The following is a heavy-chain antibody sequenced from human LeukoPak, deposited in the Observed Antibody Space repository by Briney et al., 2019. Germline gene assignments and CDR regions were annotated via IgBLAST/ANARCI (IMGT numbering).Heavy chain of an antibody. V-gene: IGHV4-34*01. D-gene: IGHD2-21*02. Sequence: SETLSLTCAVSGVSFDDYYWSWVRQTPGKGLEWMGEINHSGYTNDSPSLKSRVTLSIDTSRKQFSLNLRSVTVADTGIYYCTRMTAGHDYWGQGTLVTVSS. CDR1: GVSFDDYY. J-gene: IGHJ4*02. CDR2: INHSGYT. CDR3: TRMTAGHDY.